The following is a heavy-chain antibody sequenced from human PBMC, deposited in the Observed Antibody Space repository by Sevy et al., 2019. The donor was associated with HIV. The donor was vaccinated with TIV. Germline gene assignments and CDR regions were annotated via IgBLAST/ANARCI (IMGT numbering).Heavy chain of an antibody. Sequence: GGSLRLSCAASRFTFSSYWMSWVRQAPGKGLEWVANIRQDGSEKYYVDSVKGRFTISRDNAKNSLYLQMNSLRAEDTAVYYCARVIAAAGGRIYYYYGMDVWGQGTTVTVSS. CDR2: IRQDGSEK. V-gene: IGHV3-7*01. CDR1: RFTFSSYW. J-gene: IGHJ6*02. D-gene: IGHD6-13*01. CDR3: ARVIAAAGGRIYYYYGMDV.